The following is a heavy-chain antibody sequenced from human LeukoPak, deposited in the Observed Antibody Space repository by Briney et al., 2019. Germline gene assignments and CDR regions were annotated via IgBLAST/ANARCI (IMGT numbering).Heavy chain of an antibody. CDR2: ISSSGSTI. Sequence: GGSLRLSCAASGFTFSDYYMSWIRQAPGKGLEWVSYISSSGSTIYYADSVKGRFTISRDNAKNSLYLQMNSLRAEDTAVYYCARTSYSGSYLYYFDYWGQGTLVTVSS. CDR3: ARTSYSGSYLYYFDY. J-gene: IGHJ4*02. D-gene: IGHD1-26*01. CDR1: GFTFSDYY. V-gene: IGHV3-11*04.